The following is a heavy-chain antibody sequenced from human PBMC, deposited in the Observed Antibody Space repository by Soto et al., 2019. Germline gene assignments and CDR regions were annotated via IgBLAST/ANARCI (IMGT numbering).Heavy chain of an antibody. CDR1: GGSISSYY. Sequence: SETLSLTCTVSGGSISSYYWSWIRQPPGKGLEWIGYIYYSGSTNYNPSLKSRVTISVDTSKNQFSLKLSSVTAADTAVYYCARTAPWSGYARVTLPAYYFDYWGQGTLVTVSS. CDR3: ARTAPWSGYARVTLPAYYFDY. CDR2: IYYSGST. V-gene: IGHV4-59*08. D-gene: IGHD3-3*01. J-gene: IGHJ4*02.